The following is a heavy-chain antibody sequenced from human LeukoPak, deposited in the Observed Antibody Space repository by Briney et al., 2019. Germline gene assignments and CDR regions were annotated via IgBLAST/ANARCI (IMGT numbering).Heavy chain of an antibody. Sequence: GGSLRLSCAASGFTFSSYWMSWVRQAPGKGLEWVSAIGGSEGITYYADSVRGRFTISRDNSKNTLYLQMNSLRADDTAVYYCAKDYNWGTYWGQGTLVTVSS. CDR3: AKDYNWGTY. V-gene: IGHV3-23*01. J-gene: IGHJ4*02. CDR2: IGGSEGIT. D-gene: IGHD7-27*01. CDR1: GFTFSSYW.